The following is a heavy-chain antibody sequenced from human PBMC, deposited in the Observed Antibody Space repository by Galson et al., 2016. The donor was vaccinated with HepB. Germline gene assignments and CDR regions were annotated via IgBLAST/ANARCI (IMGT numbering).Heavy chain of an antibody. CDR3: TTAPIVAVPVKGSGDYYYVMDV. D-gene: IGHD2-15*01. J-gene: IGHJ6*02. V-gene: IGHV3-15*01. CDR1: GFTFSNAR. Sequence: SLRLSCAASGFTFSNARMSWVRQAPGKGLEWVGRIKRKTDSGTTDYAAPVKGRFNISRDDSKNTLYLQMNSLKTEDTAVYYCTTAPIVAVPVKGSGDYYYVMDVWGPGTTVTVSS. CDR2: IKRKTDSGTT.